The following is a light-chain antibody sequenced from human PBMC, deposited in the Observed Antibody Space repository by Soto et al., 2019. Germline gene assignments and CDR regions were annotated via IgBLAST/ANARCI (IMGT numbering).Light chain of an antibody. V-gene: IGKV1-27*01. Sequence: DIQMTQSPSSLSASVGDRVTITCRASQGISNYLAWYQQKPGKVPKLLSYAASTLQSGVPSRFSGSGSGTDFTLTISSLQPEDVATYYCQKYNSAPMYTFGKGTKLEIK. CDR2: AAS. J-gene: IGKJ2*01. CDR3: QKYNSAPMYT. CDR1: QGISNY.